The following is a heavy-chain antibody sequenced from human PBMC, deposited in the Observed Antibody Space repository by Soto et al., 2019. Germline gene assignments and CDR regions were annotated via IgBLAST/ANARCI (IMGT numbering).Heavy chain of an antibody. V-gene: IGHV1-18*01. CDR1: GYTFTSYG. Sequence: GASVKVSCKASGYTFTSYGISWVRQAPGQGLEWMGWISAYNGNTNYAQKLQGRVTMTTDTSTSTAYMELRSLRSDDTAVYYCARAGRCYDSSAHLFDYWGQGALVTVSS. CDR3: ARAGRCYDSSAHLFDY. CDR2: ISAYNGNT. D-gene: IGHD3-22*01. J-gene: IGHJ4*02.